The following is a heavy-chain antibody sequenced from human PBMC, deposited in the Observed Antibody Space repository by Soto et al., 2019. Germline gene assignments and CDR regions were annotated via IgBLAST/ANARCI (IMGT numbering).Heavy chain of an antibody. CDR1: GGSISSGGYY. V-gene: IGHV4-31*03. J-gene: IGHJ4*02. Sequence: QVQLQESGPGLVKPSQTLSLTCTVSGGSISSGGYYWSWIRQHPGKGLEWIGYIYYSGSTYYNPSLKSRVTISVDTSKNQFSLKLSSVTAADTAVYYCASQRDDYIWGSYRYTPNYFDYWGQGTLVTVSS. D-gene: IGHD3-16*02. CDR3: ASQRDDYIWGSYRYTPNYFDY. CDR2: IYYSGST.